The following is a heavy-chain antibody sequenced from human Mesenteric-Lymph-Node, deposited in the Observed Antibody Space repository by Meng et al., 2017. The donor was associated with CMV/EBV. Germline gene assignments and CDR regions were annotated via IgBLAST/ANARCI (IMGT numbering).Heavy chain of an antibody. D-gene: IGHD3-10*01. CDR1: GFPFADAA. CDR3: TTASGIFSDY. Sequence: GESLKISCAASGFPFADAAVDWVRQASGKGLEWVGRIVVKSQKYATAYAASVEGRFSVSRDDSRKMAYLQMNSLRMEDTAIYYCTTASGIFSDYWGQGTLVTVSS. V-gene: IGHV3-73*01. CDR2: IVVKSQKYAT. J-gene: IGHJ4*02.